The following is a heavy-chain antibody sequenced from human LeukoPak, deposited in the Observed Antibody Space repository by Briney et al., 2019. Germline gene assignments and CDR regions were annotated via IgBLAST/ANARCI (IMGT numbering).Heavy chain of an antibody. CDR1: GFTFSSYA. Sequence: PGGSLRLSCAASGFTFSSYAMSWVRQAPGKGLEWVSTFSGSGGSTYYADSVKGRFTISRDNSKNTLHLQMNSLRAEDTAVYYCAKDREGLSSGYDLEYFDYWGQGTLVTVSS. V-gene: IGHV3-23*01. CDR2: FSGSGGST. D-gene: IGHD5-12*01. J-gene: IGHJ4*02. CDR3: AKDREGLSSGYDLEYFDY.